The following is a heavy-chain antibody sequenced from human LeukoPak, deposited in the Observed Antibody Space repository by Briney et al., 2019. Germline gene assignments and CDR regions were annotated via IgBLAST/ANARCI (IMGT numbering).Heavy chain of an antibody. CDR1: GLTFTSYA. CDR3: AKDSREFDY. V-gene: IGHV3-23*01. Sequence: PGGSLGLSCAASGLTFTSYAMSWVRRAPGKGLEWVSVISGSGGSTYYADSVKGRFTISRDNSKNTLYLQMESLRADDTAVYYCAKDSREFDYWGQGTLVTVPP. J-gene: IGHJ4*02. CDR2: ISGSGGST.